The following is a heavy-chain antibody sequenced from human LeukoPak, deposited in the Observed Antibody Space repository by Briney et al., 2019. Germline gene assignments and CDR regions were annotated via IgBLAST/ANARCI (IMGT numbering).Heavy chain of an antibody. V-gene: IGHV4-34*01. CDR1: GGSFSGYY. J-gene: IGHJ5*02. CDR3: ARDSGTTGEVKFDP. CDR2: INHSGST. D-gene: IGHD3-10*01. Sequence: SETLSLTCAVYGGSFSGYYWSWIRQPPGKGLEWIGEINHSGSTNYNPSLKSRVTISVDTSKNQFSLKVSSVTAADTAVYYCARDSGTTGEVKFDPWGQGTLVTVSS.